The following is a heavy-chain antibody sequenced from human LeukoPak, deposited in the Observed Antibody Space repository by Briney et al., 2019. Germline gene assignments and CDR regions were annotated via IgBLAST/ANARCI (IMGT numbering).Heavy chain of an antibody. V-gene: IGHV3-23*01. CDR2: ISGGSGLI. Sequence: GGSLRLSCAASGFTFANYAIHWVRQAPGKGLDWISTISGGSGLIYFADSVKGRFTISRDNSKNTVYLQMNSLRAEDTAVYYCAKKSSYDYSNFVGWDHYMDVWGKGTTVTVSS. J-gene: IGHJ6*03. CDR1: GFTFANYA. D-gene: IGHD4-11*01. CDR3: AKKSSYDYSNFVGWDHYMDV.